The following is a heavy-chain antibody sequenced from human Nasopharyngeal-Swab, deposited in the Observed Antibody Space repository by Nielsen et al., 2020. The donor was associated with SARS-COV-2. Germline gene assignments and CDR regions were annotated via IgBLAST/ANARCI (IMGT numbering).Heavy chain of an antibody. J-gene: IGHJ4*02. D-gene: IGHD6-19*01. Sequence: GGSLRLSCKGSGYSFTSYWIGWVRQMPGKGLEWMGIIYPGDSDTRYSPSSQGQVTISADKSISTAYLQWSSLKASDTAMYYCARLDHSSGLDYWGQGTLVTVSS. CDR2: IYPGDSDT. V-gene: IGHV5-51*01. CDR1: GYSFTSYW. CDR3: ARLDHSSGLDY.